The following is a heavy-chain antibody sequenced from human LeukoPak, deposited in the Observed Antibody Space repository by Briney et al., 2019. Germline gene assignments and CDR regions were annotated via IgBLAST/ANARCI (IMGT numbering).Heavy chain of an antibody. V-gene: IGHV4-34*01. CDR1: GRSFSGYY. CDR2: INNSGST. Sequence: PSETLSLTSAGHGRSFSGYYWSWLGQPPGKGLEWLGQINNSGSTNYNPSLKSRVTISVDTSKNKFSLKLSSVTAAETAVYYCATLEAAVGGDYWGQGTLVTVSS. D-gene: IGHD6-19*01. CDR3: ATLEAAVGGDY. J-gene: IGHJ4*02.